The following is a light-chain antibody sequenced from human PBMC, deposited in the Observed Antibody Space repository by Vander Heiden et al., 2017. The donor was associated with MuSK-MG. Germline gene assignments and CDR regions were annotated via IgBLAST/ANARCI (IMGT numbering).Light chain of an antibody. CDR1: QILVYRDGSTY. Sequence: EVGMTQSPPCLRVTPGQPPSISCRASQILVYRDGSTYLTWFQQRPGQAPRRLIYRVSNRDSGVPDRFSGSGSGTDFTLTITNVEAEDVGVYYCMQFTQSPMYTFGQGTKLEIK. CDR3: MQFTQSPMYT. CDR2: RVS. V-gene: IGKV2-30*01. J-gene: IGKJ2*01.